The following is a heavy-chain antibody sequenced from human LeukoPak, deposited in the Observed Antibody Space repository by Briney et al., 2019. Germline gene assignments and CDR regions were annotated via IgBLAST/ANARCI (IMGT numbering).Heavy chain of an antibody. Sequence: ASVKVSCKASEYTFTDYYMHWVRPAPGQGLEWMGWINPDSGGTNYAPSFQGRVTMTRDTSIRTAYMELSRLRSDDTAVYYCARGRQLVQFYYYGMDVWGQGTTVTVSS. V-gene: IGHV1-2*02. CDR1: EYTFTDYY. CDR2: INPDSGGT. CDR3: ARGRQLVQFYYYGMDV. J-gene: IGHJ6*02. D-gene: IGHD6-13*01.